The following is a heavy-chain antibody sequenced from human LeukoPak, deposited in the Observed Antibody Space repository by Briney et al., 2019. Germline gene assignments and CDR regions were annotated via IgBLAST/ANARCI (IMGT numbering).Heavy chain of an antibody. CDR1: GGSFSGYY. D-gene: IGHD2/OR15-2a*01. J-gene: IGHJ4*02. CDR3: ARGILVTVYAAFDY. V-gene: IGHV4-34*01. Sequence: SETLSLTCGVYGGSFSGYYWTWIRQSPGMGLEWIGETIHSGRTNYNPSLTSRVSISVDTSKNQFSLELSSVTAADTAVYYCARGILVTVYAAFDYWGQGTLVTVSS. CDR2: TIHSGRT.